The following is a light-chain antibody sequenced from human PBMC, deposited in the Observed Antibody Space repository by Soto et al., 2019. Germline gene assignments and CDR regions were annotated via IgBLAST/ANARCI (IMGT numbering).Light chain of an antibody. J-gene: IGKJ1*01. CDR1: QAINKY. Sequence: IQMTQSPSSLPAYLGDSVTITYRASQAINKYLNWYQHKAGQAPKLLIYGASSLHKGVPARFRGSGAGTFFTLTISSLQPEDFATYYCQQSYTTPGTFGRGTTMEIK. CDR2: GAS. CDR3: QQSYTTPGT. V-gene: IGKV1-39*01.